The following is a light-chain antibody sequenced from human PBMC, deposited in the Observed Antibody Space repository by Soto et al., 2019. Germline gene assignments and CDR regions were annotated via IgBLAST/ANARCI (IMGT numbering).Light chain of an antibody. V-gene: IGKV3-15*01. CDR2: GAS. J-gene: IGKJ4*01. CDR3: QQYNNWPLT. CDR1: QSVSSN. Sequence: ETVLTQSPATVSLSPGGRATLPCSASQSVSSNKLAWYQQKPGQAPRLLIYGASTRATGIPARFSGSVSGTEFTLTISSLQSEDFAVYYCQQYNNWPLTFGGGTKVDIK.